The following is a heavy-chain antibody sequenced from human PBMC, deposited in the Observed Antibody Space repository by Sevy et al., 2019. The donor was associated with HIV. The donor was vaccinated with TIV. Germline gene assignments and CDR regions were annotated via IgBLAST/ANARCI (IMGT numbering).Heavy chain of an antibody. Sequence: GGSLRLSCAASGFTFNNYWMTWVRQAPGKGREGGAKIKQDGSDKYYMESVKGRFNISRDNTKNSLYLQLNSLRAEDTAVYYCARSWDYWGQMGYWGQGTLVTVSS. V-gene: IGHV3-7*03. CDR1: GFTFNNYW. D-gene: IGHD7-27*01. CDR2: IKQDGSDK. J-gene: IGHJ4*02. CDR3: ARSWDYWGQMGY.